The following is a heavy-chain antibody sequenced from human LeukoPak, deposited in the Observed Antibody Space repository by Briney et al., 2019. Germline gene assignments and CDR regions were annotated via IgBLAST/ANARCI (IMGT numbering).Heavy chain of an antibody. D-gene: IGHD5-24*01. V-gene: IGHV1-8*02. CDR3: ARIRDGYNDAYDI. J-gene: IGHJ3*02. CDR2: MNPNSGNT. Sequence: GASVKVSCKASGYTFTGYYMHWVRQAPGQGLEWMGWMNPNSGNTGYAQKFQGRVTMTRDTSTSTVYMGLSSLRSEDTAVYYCARIRDGYNDAYDIWGQGTMVTVS. CDR1: GYTFTGYY.